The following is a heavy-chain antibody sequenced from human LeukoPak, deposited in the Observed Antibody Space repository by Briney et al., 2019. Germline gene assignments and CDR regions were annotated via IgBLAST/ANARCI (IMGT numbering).Heavy chain of an antibody. CDR3: ARELYYDSSGYPYYYYGMDV. J-gene: IGHJ6*02. D-gene: IGHD3-22*01. V-gene: IGHV3-48*02. CDR1: GFTFSSYD. Sequence: GGSLRLSCTASGFTFSSYDMNWVRQAPRKGLEWVSYISTSSSTIYYADSVKGRFTISRDNAKNSLYLQMNSLRDEDTAVYYCARELYYDSSGYPYYYYGMDVWGQGTTVTVSS. CDR2: ISTSSSTI.